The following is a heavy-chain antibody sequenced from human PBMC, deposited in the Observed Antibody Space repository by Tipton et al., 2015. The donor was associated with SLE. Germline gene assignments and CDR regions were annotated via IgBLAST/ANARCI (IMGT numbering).Heavy chain of an antibody. CDR2: INSDESST. J-gene: IGHJ4*02. CDR3: ARGPTLYVWGSYRFDY. V-gene: IGHV3-74*01. D-gene: IGHD3-16*02. Sequence: SLRLSCAASGFNFRNYGMHWVRQAPGKGLVWVSRINSDESSTSYADSVKGRFTISRDNSKNTLYLQMNSLRAEDTAVYYCARGPTLYVWGSYRFDYWGQGTLVTVSS. CDR1: GFNFRNYG.